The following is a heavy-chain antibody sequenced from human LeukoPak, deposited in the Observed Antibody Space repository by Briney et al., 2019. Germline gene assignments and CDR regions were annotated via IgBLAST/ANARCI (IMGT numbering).Heavy chain of an antibody. D-gene: IGHD3-10*01. CDR3: ARVGYGMVGMDV. V-gene: IGHV4-59*12. CDR2: IYYSGST. CDR1: GGSISSYY. J-gene: IGHJ6*02. Sequence: SETLSLTCTVSGGSISSYYWSWIRQPPGKGLEWIGYIYYSGSTYYNPSLKSRVTISVDTSKNQFSLKLSSVTAADTAVYYCARVGYGMVGMDVWGQGTTVTVSS.